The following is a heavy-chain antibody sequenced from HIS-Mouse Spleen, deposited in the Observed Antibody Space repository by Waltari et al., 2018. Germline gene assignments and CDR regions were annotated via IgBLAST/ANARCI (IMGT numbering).Heavy chain of an antibody. J-gene: IGHJ4*02. CDR2: INHSGST. V-gene: IGHV4-34*01. CDR1: GGSFSGYY. CDR3: YSSSSFDY. D-gene: IGHD6-6*01. Sequence: QVQLQQWGAGLLKPSETLSLTCAVYGGSFSGYYWSWIRQPPGKGLELSGEINHSGSTNYNPSLKSRVTISVDTSKNQFSLKLSSVTAADTCARAGYSSSSFDYWGQGTLVTVSS.